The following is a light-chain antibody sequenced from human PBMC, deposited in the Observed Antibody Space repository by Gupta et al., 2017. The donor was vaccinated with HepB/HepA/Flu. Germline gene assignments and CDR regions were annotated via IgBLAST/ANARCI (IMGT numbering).Light chain of an antibody. CDR2: DVT. J-gene: IGLJ3*02. CDR3: SSVTYTTLIV. V-gene: IGLV2-14*01. CDR1: SSDVGDYNY. Sequence: QSALTPPPSVSGSPAHSITISCTATSSDVGDYNYVSWYQQHPGKAAKLLIYDVTKRPAGIASRFSGSKSGNTASLTISGLQAEDEADYYCSSVTYTTLIVFGGGTKVTVL.